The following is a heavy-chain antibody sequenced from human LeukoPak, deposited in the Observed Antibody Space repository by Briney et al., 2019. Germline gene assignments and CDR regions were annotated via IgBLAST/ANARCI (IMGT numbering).Heavy chain of an antibody. J-gene: IGHJ6*03. CDR3: SRSSSRNFGVVIKSYYYYMDV. CDR1: GFTFSGSA. Sequence: GGSLRLSCAASGFTFSGSAIHWVRQASGKGLEWVGRIRSKADYAASVRGKFTISRDDSKNTAYLQMNSLKTEDTAVYYCSRSSSRNFGVVIKSYYYYMDVWGKGTTVTVSS. D-gene: IGHD3-3*01. V-gene: IGHV3-73*01. CDR2: IRSKAD.